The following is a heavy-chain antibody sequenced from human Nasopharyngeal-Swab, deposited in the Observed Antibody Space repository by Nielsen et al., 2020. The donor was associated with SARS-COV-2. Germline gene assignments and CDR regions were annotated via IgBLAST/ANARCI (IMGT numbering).Heavy chain of an antibody. CDR1: GFPLTHHA. D-gene: IGHD1-7*01. CDR2: ISGAGGTT. J-gene: IGHJ4*02. V-gene: IGHV3-23*01. CDR3: AKALERELPRYSDF. Sequence: GESLKISCAASGFPLTHHALSWVRQAPGKGLEWVSFISGAGGTTFYSDSVKGRFTISRDTSKNTLYLQMTSLRAEDTALYYCAKALERELPRYSDFWGQGTLVTVSS.